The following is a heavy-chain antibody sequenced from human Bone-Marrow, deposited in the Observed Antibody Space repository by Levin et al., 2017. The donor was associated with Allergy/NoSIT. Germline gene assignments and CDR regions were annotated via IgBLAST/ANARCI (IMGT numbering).Heavy chain of an antibody. CDR2: ISDAGNTI. D-gene: IGHD4-17*01. V-gene: IGHV3-11*01. Sequence: PGESLKISCAVSGFIFSDYYMSWIRQAPGKGLEWISKISDAGNTIYYADSVKGRFTISRDNAKNSLYLQMNSLKAEDTALYYCVRDVYGDYGDYWGRGTLVTVSS. CDR1: GFIFSDYY. CDR3: VRDVYGDYGDY. J-gene: IGHJ4*02.